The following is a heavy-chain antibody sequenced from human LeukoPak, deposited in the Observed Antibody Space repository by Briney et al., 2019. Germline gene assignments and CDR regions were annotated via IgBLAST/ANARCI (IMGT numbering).Heavy chain of an antibody. CDR1: GFTFSSYA. CDR3: AKANSGSYKGWFDP. Sequence: WGSLRLSCAASGFTFSSYAMSWVRQAPGKGLEWVSAISGSGGSTYYADSVKGRFTISRDNSKNTLYLQMNSLRAEDTAVYYCAKANSGSYKGWFDPWGQGTLVTVSS. V-gene: IGHV3-23*01. CDR2: ISGSGGST. D-gene: IGHD1-26*01. J-gene: IGHJ5*02.